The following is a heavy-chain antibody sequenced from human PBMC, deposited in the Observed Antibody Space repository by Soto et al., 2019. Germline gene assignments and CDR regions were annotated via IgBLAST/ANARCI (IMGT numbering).Heavy chain of an antibody. CDR1: GFTFSSYW. CDR3: ASGYTYGQFDY. Sequence: PGGSLRLSCAASGFTFSSYWMSWVRQAQGKGLEWVANIKQDGSEKYYVDSVKGRFTISRDNAKNSLYLQMSSLRAEDTAVYYCASGYTYGQFDYWGQGTLVTVSS. CDR2: IKQDGSEK. D-gene: IGHD5-18*01. V-gene: IGHV3-7*02. J-gene: IGHJ4*02.